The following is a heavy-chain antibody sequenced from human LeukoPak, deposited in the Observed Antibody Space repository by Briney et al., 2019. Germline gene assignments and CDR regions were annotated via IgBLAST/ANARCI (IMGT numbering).Heavy chain of an antibody. CDR3: ARLSPYYYGSGSYIPYYYYYMDV. CDR2: INHSGST. J-gene: IGHJ6*03. CDR1: GFTVSSNY. Sequence: GSLRLSCAASGFTVSSNYMSWVRQAPGKGLEWIGEINHSGSTNYNPSVKSRVTISVDTSKNQFSLKLSSVTAADTAVYYCARLSPYYYGSGSYIPYYYYYMDVWGKGTTVTVSS. V-gene: IGHV4-34*01. D-gene: IGHD3-10*01.